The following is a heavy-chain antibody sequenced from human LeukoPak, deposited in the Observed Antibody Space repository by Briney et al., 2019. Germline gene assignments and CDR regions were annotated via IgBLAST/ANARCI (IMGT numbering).Heavy chain of an antibody. CDR2: IYYSGST. CDR1: GGSISDNY. CDR3: ARLLDYDSSGYPDTFDI. J-gene: IGHJ3*02. Sequence: PSETLSLTCTVSGGSISDNYWTWIRQPPGKGLEWIGYIYYSGSTNYNPSLKSRVTISLVTSKNHFSLELSSLTAADTAVYYCARLLDYDSSGYPDTFDIWGQGTMVPVSS. D-gene: IGHD3-22*01. V-gene: IGHV4-59*01.